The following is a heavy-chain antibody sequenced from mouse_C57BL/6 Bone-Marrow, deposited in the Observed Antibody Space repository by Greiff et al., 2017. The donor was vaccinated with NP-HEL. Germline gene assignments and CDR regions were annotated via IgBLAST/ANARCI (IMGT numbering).Heavy chain of an antibody. D-gene: IGHD3-2*02. CDR2: IYPGDGDT. CDR1: GYAFSSYW. V-gene: IGHV1-80*01. CDR3: ARSDSSGYPRAY. J-gene: IGHJ3*01. Sequence: QVQLKESGAELVKPGASVKISCKASGYAFSSYWMNWVKQRPGKGLEWIGQIYPGDGDTNYNGKFKGKATLTADKSSSTAYMQLSSLTSEDSAVYFCARSDSSGYPRAYWGQGTLVTVSA.